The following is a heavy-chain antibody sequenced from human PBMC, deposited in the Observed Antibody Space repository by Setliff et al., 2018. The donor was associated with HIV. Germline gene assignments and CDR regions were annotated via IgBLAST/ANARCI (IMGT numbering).Heavy chain of an antibody. Sequence: ASVKVSCKASGYTFTSYDINWVRQATGQGLEWMGWISPNTGDTGIALKFQGRVTMTRDTSTSTTYLELDRLTYDDTAIYYCARGGYYTSGTWFDPWGQGTLVTVSS. CDR3: ARGGYYTSGTWFDP. J-gene: IGHJ5*02. CDR2: ISPNTGDT. CDR1: GYTFTSYD. D-gene: IGHD3-10*01. V-gene: IGHV1-8*02.